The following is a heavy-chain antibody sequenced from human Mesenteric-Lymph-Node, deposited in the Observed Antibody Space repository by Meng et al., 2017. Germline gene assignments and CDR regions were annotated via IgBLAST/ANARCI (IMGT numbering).Heavy chain of an antibody. J-gene: IGHJ4*02. Sequence: SETLSLTCTVSGGSISSYYWSWIRQPAGKGLEWIGRIYPSGSTNYNPSLKSRVTMSLDTSKNQVSLKLSSVTAADTAVYYCARDDYGARFGYFDYWGQGTLVTVSS. CDR2: IYPSGST. D-gene: IGHD4-17*01. CDR1: GGSISSYY. CDR3: ARDDYGARFGYFDY. V-gene: IGHV4-4*07.